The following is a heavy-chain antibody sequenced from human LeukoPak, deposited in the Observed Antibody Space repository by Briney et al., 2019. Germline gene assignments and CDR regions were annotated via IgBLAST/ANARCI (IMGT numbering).Heavy chain of an antibody. Sequence: PSETLSLTCTVSGGSISSYYWSWIRQPPGKGLEWIGYIYTSGSTNYNPSLKSRVTISADTSKNQFSLKLSSVTAADTAVYYCARHDRDSSGYYRFDYWGQGTLVTVSS. CDR3: ARHDRDSSGYYRFDY. D-gene: IGHD3-22*01. CDR1: GGSISSYY. J-gene: IGHJ4*02. V-gene: IGHV4-4*09. CDR2: IYTSGST.